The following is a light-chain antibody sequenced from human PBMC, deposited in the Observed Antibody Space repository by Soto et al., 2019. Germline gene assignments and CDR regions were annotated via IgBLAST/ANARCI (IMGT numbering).Light chain of an antibody. CDR2: DDI. J-gene: IGLJ2*01. V-gene: IGLV1-40*01. CDR3: QSYDSSLSGVV. CDR1: SSNIGARYD. Sequence: QSVLTQPPSVSGVPGQRVTISCTGSSSNIGARYDVHWYQQLPGTAPKLLIYDDINRPSGVPDRFSGSKSGTSASLAITGLQAEDEAEYYCQSYDSSLSGVVFGGGTKLTVL.